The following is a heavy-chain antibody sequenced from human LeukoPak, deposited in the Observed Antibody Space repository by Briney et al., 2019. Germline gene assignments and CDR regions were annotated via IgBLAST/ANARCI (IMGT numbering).Heavy chain of an antibody. V-gene: IGHV3-23*01. J-gene: IGHJ4*02. D-gene: IGHD2-21*02. CDR2: ITGSGATT. Sequence: GGSLRLSCAAPGFTFSSHAMSWVRQAPGKGLEWVSVITGSGATTYYADSVKGRFTISRDNSKNTLHLQMNSLRSEDTAVYYCAREPKNCGGDCYVLLDSWGQGTLVTVSS. CDR1: GFTFSSHA. CDR3: AREPKNCGGDCYVLLDS.